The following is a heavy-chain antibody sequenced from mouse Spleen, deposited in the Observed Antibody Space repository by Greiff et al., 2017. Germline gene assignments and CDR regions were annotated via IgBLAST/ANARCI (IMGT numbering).Heavy chain of an antibody. CDR3: ARQGPRGFDY. V-gene: IGHV5-6*02. Sequence: EVMLVESGGDLVKPGGSLKLSCAASGFTFSSYGMSWVRQTPDKRLEWVATISSGGSYTYYPDSVKGRFTISRDNAKNTLYLQMSSLKSEDTAMYYCARQGPRGFDYWGQGTTLTVSS. CDR1: GFTFSSYG. D-gene: IGHD3-3*01. CDR2: ISSGGSYT. J-gene: IGHJ2*01.